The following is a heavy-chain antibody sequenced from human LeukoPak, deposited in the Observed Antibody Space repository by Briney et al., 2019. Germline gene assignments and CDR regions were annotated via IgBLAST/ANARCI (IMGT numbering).Heavy chain of an antibody. J-gene: IGHJ4*02. Sequence: GGSLRLSCAASGFTFSSFAMSWVRQAPGKGLEWVSAIGGSGGSTYYADSVKGRFTISRDNSKNTLYLQMNSLRAEDTAVYYCAKGNSTVTTVDHWGQGTLVTVSS. CDR1: GFTFSSFA. V-gene: IGHV3-23*01. CDR3: AKGNSTVTTVDH. D-gene: IGHD5-24*01. CDR2: IGGSGGST.